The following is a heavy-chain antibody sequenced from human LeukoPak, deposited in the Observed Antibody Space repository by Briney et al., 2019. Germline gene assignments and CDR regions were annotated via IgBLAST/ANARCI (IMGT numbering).Heavy chain of an antibody. Sequence: SETLSLTCTVSGGSISSGSYYWSWIRQPAGKGLEWIGRIYTSGSTNYNPSLKSRVTISVDTSKTQFSLKLSSGTAADTAVYYCAREESYSSSWYVPYFDYWGQGTLVTVSS. J-gene: IGHJ4*02. CDR1: GGSISSGSYY. D-gene: IGHD6-13*01. CDR2: IYTSGST. V-gene: IGHV4-61*02. CDR3: AREESYSSSWYVPYFDY.